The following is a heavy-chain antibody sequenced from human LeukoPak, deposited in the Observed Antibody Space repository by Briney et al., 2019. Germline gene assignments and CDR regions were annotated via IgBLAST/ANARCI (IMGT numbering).Heavy chain of an antibody. V-gene: IGHV1-2*06. Sequence: GASVKASCKASGYTFTGYYMHWVRQAPGQGLEWMGRINPNSGGTNYAQKFQDRVTMTRDTSISTAYMELSRLRSDDTAVYYCASAKVGSSWTYWGQGTLVTVSS. CDR2: INPNSGGT. CDR1: GYTFTGYY. J-gene: IGHJ4*02. CDR3: ASAKVGSSWTY. D-gene: IGHD6-13*01.